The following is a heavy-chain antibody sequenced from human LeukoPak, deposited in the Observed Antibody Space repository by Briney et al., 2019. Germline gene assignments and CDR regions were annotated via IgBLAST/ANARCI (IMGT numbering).Heavy chain of an antibody. CDR1: GYTFTGYD. D-gene: IGHD5-12*01. CDR3: ARGGYSGYVYYYYYMDV. V-gene: IGHV1-8*01. Sequence: ASVKVSCKASGYTFTGYDINWVRQATGQGLEWMGWMNPNSGNTGYAQKFQGRVTMTRNTSISTAYMELSSLRSEDTAVYYCARGGYSGYVYYYYYMDVWGKGTTVTVSS. J-gene: IGHJ6*03. CDR2: MNPNSGNT.